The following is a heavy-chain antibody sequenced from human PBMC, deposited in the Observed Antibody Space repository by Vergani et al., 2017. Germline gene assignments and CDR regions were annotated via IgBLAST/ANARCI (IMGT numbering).Heavy chain of an antibody. J-gene: IGHJ5*02. CDR1: GYTFTSSA. CDR2: INTNTGNP. CDR3: ARIDSSGYYYGGWFDL. Sequence: QVQLVQSGSELKKPWASVKVSCKASGYTFTSSAMNWVRQAPGQGLEWMGWINTNTGNPTYAQGFTGRFVFSLDTSVSTAYLQISSLKAEDTAVYYCARIDSSGYYYGGWFDLWGQGTLVTVSS. D-gene: IGHD3-22*01. V-gene: IGHV7-4-1*02.